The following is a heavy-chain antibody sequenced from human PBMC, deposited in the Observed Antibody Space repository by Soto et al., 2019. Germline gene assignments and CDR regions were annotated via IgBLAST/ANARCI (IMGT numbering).Heavy chain of an antibody. CDR3: ARRYGGNCDY. CDR1: GGSISSYY. D-gene: IGHD1-26*01. CDR2: IYYSGRT. V-gene: IGHV4-59*01. Sequence: QVQLQESGPGLVKPSETLSLTCTVSGGSISSYYWSWIRQPPGKGLEWIGYIYYSGRTNYNPSLKSRVTISVDTSKNQVSLKLTSVTAADTAVYYCARRYGGNCDYWGQGTLVTVSS. J-gene: IGHJ4*02.